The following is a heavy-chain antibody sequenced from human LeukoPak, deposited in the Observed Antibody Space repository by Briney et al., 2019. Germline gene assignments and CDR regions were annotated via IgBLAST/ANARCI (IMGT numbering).Heavy chain of an antibody. Sequence: ASVKVSCKASGYTFTDYPMHWVRQAPGQRLEWMGWINVGNGNTKYSQEFQGRVTITRDTSASTAYMELSSLRPEDMAVYYCARNLAVAPHAYYFDYWGQGTLVTVSS. CDR2: INVGNGNT. CDR1: GYTFTDYP. D-gene: IGHD6-19*01. CDR3: ARNLAVAPHAYYFDY. J-gene: IGHJ4*02. V-gene: IGHV1-3*03.